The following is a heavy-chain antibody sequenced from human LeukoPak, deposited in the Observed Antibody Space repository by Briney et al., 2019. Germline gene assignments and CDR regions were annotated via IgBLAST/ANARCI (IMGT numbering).Heavy chain of an antibody. D-gene: IGHD3-22*01. CDR1: GGTFSSYA. Sequence: SVKVSCKASGGTFSSYAISWVRQAPGQGLEWMGGIIPIFGTANYAQKFQGRVTITADESTSTAYMELSSLRSEDTAVYYCAREKGYYDSSGYFDYWGQGTLVTVSS. J-gene: IGHJ4*02. CDR3: AREKGYYDSSGYFDY. V-gene: IGHV1-69*13. CDR2: IIPIFGTA.